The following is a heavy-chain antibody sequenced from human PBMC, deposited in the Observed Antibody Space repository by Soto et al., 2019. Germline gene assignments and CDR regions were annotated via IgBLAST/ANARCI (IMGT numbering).Heavy chain of an antibody. CDR3: ARPAVPKRPYYYYGMDV. J-gene: IGHJ6*02. V-gene: IGHV1-2*02. D-gene: IGHD4-4*01. Sequence: SVKVSCKASGYTFTGYYMHWVRQAPGQGLEWMGWINPNSGGTNYAQKFQGRVTMTRDTSISTAYMELSRLRSDDTAVYYCARPAVPKRPYYYYGMDVWGQGTPVTVS. CDR2: INPNSGGT. CDR1: GYTFTGYY.